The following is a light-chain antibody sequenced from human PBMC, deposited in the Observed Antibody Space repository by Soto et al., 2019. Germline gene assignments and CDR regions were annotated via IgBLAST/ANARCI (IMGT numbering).Light chain of an antibody. J-gene: IGKJ2*01. CDR2: RAS. Sequence: EIVTTQSPATLSVSPGERVSLSCRASQSVNSNLAWYQQKLGQAPRLLIFRASTRATAIPSRFSGSGSGTEFTLTISSLQSEDCAIYYCQQYNNWPYTFGQGARVEI. CDR1: QSVNSN. V-gene: IGKV3-15*01. CDR3: QQYNNWPYT.